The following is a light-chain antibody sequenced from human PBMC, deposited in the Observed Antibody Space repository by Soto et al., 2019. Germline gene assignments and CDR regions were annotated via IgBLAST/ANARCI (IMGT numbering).Light chain of an antibody. Sequence: QSAMTHPASVSWSPGHSITISCTGTSSYVVNYNYVSWYQQHPGKAHKLMIYQVSNRPSGVSNRFSGSKSGNTASLTISGLQAEDEADYYCSSYTTSSTLVFGTGTKVPVL. V-gene: IGLV2-14*01. CDR3: SSYTTSSTLV. CDR1: SSYVVNYNY. J-gene: IGLJ1*01. CDR2: QVS.